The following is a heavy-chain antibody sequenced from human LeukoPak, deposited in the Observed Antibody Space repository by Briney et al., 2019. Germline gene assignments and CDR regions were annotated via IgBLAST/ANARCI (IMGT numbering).Heavy chain of an antibody. CDR3: TTTMVRGVINAFDI. V-gene: IGHV3-15*01. CDR1: GFTFSNAW. D-gene: IGHD3-10*01. CDR2: IKSKTDGGTT. J-gene: IGHJ3*02. Sequence: GGSLRLSCAASGFTFSNAWMSWVRQAPGKGLEWVDRIKSKTDGGTTDYAAPVKGRFTISRDDSKNTLYLQMNSLKTEDTAVYYCTTTMVRGVINAFDIWGQGTMVTVSS.